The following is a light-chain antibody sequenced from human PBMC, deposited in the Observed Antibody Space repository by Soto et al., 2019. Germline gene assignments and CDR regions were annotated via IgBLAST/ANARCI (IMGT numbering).Light chain of an antibody. CDR3: QQYGRAPRT. V-gene: IGKV3-20*01. CDR2: CAS. J-gene: IGKJ1*01. CDR1: QWFXSSY. Sequence: IALTKSACTLSLSPGESATLSCRASQWFXSSYLAGDQQKPGQAPGLPXDCASSRATGSPDRLSGSGSGTDFTLTISRREPEDFAVYYCQQYGRAPRTFGQGTKVDIK.